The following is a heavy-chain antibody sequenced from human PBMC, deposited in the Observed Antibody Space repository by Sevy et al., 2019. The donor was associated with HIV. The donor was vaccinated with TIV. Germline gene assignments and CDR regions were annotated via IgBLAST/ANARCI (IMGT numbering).Heavy chain of an antibody. Sequence: SQTLSLTCSVSDDSINSYYWSWIRQPPGKGLQWIGYIYNYIGSTSYNPSLTSRVTISVDTSKNQFSLKLTSVTAADTAVHYCARGAVVIGTAATPVLDFWGQGSLVTVSS. D-gene: IGHD6-13*01. V-gene: IGHV4-59*08. J-gene: IGHJ4*02. CDR2: IYNYIGST. CDR1: DDSINSYY. CDR3: ARGAVVIGTAATPVLDF.